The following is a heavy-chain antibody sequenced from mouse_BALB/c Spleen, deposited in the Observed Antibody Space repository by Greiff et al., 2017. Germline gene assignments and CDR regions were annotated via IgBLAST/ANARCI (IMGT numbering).Heavy chain of an antibody. J-gene: IGHJ4*01. D-gene: IGHD2-14*01. Sequence: VQLQESGAELAKPGASVKMSCKASGYTFTSYWMHWVKQRPGQGLEWIGYINPSTGYTEYNQKFKDKATLTADKSSSTAYMQLRSLTSEDSAVYYCARQEVRPHYYAMDYWGQGTSVTVSS. CDR3: ARQEVRPHYYAMDY. V-gene: IGHV1-7*01. CDR2: INPSTGYT. CDR1: GYTFTSYW.